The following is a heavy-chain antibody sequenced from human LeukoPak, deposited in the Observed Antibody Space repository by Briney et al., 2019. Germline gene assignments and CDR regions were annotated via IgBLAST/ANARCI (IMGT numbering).Heavy chain of an antibody. CDR1: GVTLSDHH. CDR3: ARDGGEGDNSAFDI. D-gene: IGHD3-16*01. V-gene: IGHV3-72*01. CDR2: TRDKARSYRT. J-gene: IGHJ3*02. Sequence: GGSLRLSCAASGVTLSDHHVDWVRQAPGKGLEWVGRTRDKARSYRTEYAASVDGGFTISRDDSKNAVYLQMNSLKTEDTAVYYCARDGGEGDNSAFDIWGQGTVVTVSS.